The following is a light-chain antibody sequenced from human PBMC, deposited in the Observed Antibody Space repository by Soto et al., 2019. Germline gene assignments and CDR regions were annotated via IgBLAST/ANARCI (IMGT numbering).Light chain of an antibody. CDR1: QSVGSY. V-gene: IGKV3-11*01. Sequence: EIVLTQSPATLSLSPGERATLSCMASQSVGSYLAWYQQKPGQAPRLLIYDASNRATGIPARFSGSGSGTDFTLTISRLEPEDFAVYYCQQYVSSPLTFGGGTKVDI. CDR2: DAS. J-gene: IGKJ4*01. CDR3: QQYVSSPLT.